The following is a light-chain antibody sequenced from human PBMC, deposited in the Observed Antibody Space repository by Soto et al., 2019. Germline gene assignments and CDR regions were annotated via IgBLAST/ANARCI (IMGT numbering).Light chain of an antibody. J-gene: IGLJ2*01. CDR2: DVN. V-gene: IGLV2-14*01. CDR3: SSYTSSSTLVV. CDR1: SSDVGGYNY. Sequence: QSALTQPASVSGSPGQSITISCTATSSDVGGYNYVSWYQQHPGKAPKLMIYDVNNRPSGVSNRFSGSKSGNTASLTISGLQAEDEADYYCSSYTSSSTLVVFGGGTKLTVL.